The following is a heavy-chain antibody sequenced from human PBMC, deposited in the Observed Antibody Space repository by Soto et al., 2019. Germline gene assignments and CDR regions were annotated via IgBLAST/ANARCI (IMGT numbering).Heavy chain of an antibody. V-gene: IGHV1-69*01. D-gene: IGHD6-19*01. CDR2: IIPIFGTA. CDR1: GGTFSSYA. Sequence: QVQLVQSGAEVKKPGSSVKVSCKASGGTFSSYAISWVRQAPGQGLEWMGGIIPIFGTANYAQKFQGRVTITADEPTSPAYMELSSVGFEDRGGYYCASIKAAVAGPFEYWGQGTLVTVSS. CDR3: ASIKAAVAGPFEY. J-gene: IGHJ4*02.